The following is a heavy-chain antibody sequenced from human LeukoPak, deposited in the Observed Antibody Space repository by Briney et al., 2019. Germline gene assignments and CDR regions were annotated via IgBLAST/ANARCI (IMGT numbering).Heavy chain of an antibody. D-gene: IGHD3-9*01. CDR2: VSGRDTST. CDR3: AKWGYYDVLTGYYDSDY. CDR1: GFTFSNYA. V-gene: IGHV3-23*01. J-gene: IGHJ4*02. Sequence: GASLRLSCAASGFTFSNYAMSWVRQAPGKGLEWVSAVSGRDTSTYYTDSVKGRFTISRDSSKNTLYLQMNSLSAEDTAIYYCAKWGYYDVLTGYYDSDYWGQGTLVTVSS.